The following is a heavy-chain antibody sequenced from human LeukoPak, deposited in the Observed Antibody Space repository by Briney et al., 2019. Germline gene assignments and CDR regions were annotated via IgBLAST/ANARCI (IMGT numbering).Heavy chain of an antibody. V-gene: IGHV1-18*01. Sequence: WASVKVSCKASGYTFTSYGISWVRPAPGQGLEWMGWISAYNGNTNYAQKLQGRVTMTTDTSTSTAYMELRSLRSDDTAVYYCARDQVAKASYGDYGLEGYWGQGTLVTVSS. CDR2: ISAYNGNT. J-gene: IGHJ4*02. CDR3: ARDQVAKASYGDYGLEGY. D-gene: IGHD4-17*01. CDR1: GYTFTSYG.